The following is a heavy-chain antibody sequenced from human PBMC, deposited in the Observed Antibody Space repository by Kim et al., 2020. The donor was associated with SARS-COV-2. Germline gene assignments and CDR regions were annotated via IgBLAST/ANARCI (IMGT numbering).Heavy chain of an antibody. Sequence: GGSPRLSCAASGFTFSSYSMNWVRQAPGKGLEWVSSISSSSSYIYYADSVKGRFTISRDNAKNSLYLQMNSLRAEDTAVYYCARPPPYSDAFDIWGQGTMVTVSS. CDR3: ARPPPYSDAFDI. CDR2: ISSSSSYI. CDR1: GFTFSSYS. D-gene: IGHD1-26*01. V-gene: IGHV3-21*01. J-gene: IGHJ3*02.